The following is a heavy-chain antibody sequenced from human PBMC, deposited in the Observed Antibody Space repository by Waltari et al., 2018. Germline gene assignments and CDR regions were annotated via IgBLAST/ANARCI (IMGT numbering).Heavy chain of an antibody. Sequence: QVQLQESGPSLVKPSETLSLICSVSGGSISSYYWSWLRQPPGKGLDWIGYIYYTGSTNSNPSLKSRVTMSVDTSKNQFSLKLSSVTAADTAFYYCARGGGGDWEWFDPWGQGTLVTVSS. CDR1: GGSISSYY. D-gene: IGHD2-21*02. V-gene: IGHV4-59*01. CDR2: IYYTGST. CDR3: ARGGGGDWEWFDP. J-gene: IGHJ5*02.